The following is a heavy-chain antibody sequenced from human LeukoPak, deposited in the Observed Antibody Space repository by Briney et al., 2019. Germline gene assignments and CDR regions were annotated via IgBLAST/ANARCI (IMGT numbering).Heavy chain of an antibody. Sequence: PGGSLRLSCAASGFTFSRCTMNWVRQVPGKGLEWVSSISSTSYYIYYADSVKGRFTISRDNAKKSLYLQMSSLRAEDTAVYYCAIDSDSTEDYWGRGTLVTVPS. CDR1: GFTFSRCT. D-gene: IGHD2/OR15-2a*01. CDR3: AIDSDSTEDY. V-gene: IGHV3-21*01. CDR2: ISSTSYYI. J-gene: IGHJ4*02.